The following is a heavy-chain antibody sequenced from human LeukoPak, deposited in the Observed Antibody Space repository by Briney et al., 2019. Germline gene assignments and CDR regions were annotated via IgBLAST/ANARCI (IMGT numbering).Heavy chain of an antibody. CDR3: ARRYTNYAPLDY. CDR2: IYHSGGT. D-gene: IGHD1-1*01. CDR1: GGSFSGYY. V-gene: IGHV4-34*01. Sequence: SETLSLTCAVYGGSFSGYYWSWIRQPPEKGLEWIGEIYHSGGTNYNPSLKSRVTISVDTSKNQFSLKLSSVTAADTAVYYCARRYTNYAPLDYWGQGTLVTVSS. J-gene: IGHJ4*02.